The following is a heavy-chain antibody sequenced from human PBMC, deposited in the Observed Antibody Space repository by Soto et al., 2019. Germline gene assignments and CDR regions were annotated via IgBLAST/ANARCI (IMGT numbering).Heavy chain of an antibody. V-gene: IGHV4-4*07. CDR2: IYSNGNT. J-gene: IGHJ4*02. D-gene: IGHD5-12*01. CDR3: ARGGAVATTAHFDH. Sequence: TSETLSLTCTVSGDSINNYYWSWMRLPAGKGLEWIGRIYSNGNTYYNPSLKSRVSMSVDTSKNQFSLILKTVTAADTAVYYCARGGAVATTAHFDHWGQGTLVTVS. CDR1: GDSINNYY.